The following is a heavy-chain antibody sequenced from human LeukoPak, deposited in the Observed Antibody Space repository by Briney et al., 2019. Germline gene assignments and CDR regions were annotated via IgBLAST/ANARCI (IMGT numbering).Heavy chain of an antibody. CDR3: AREVAAAGNLDNWFDP. D-gene: IGHD6-13*01. V-gene: IGHV1-8*01. J-gene: IGHJ5*02. CDR2: MNPNSGNT. Sequence: ASVKVSYKASGYTFTSYDINWVRQATGQGLEWMGWMNPNSGNTGYAQKFQGRVTMTRNTSISTAYMELSSLRSEDTAVYYCAREVAAAGNLDNWFDPWGQGTLVTVSS. CDR1: GYTFTSYD.